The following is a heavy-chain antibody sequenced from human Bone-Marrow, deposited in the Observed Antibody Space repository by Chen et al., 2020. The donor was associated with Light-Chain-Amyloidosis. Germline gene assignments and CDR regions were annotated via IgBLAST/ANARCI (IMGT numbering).Heavy chain of an antibody. Sequence: EVLLVEEGGGLVKPGGSLRFSCAASGFPFASYTMNWVRQAPGKGLEWVSSIDSSGTYINYADSTRGRFSISRDNAKNSLYLQITSLRAEDTAVYYCARDQVEYKFFYYMDVWGKGTTVTVSS. D-gene: IGHD6-6*01. CDR3: ARDQVEYKFFYYMDV. CDR1: GFPFASYT. V-gene: IGHV3-21*06. J-gene: IGHJ6*03. CDR2: IDSSGTYI.